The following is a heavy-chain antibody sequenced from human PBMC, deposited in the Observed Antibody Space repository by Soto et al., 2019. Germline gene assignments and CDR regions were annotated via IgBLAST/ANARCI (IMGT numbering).Heavy chain of an antibody. CDR3: ATEGWLAH. D-gene: IGHD6-19*01. J-gene: IGHJ4*02. V-gene: IGHV3-7*05. CDR2: MNQDGSAK. Sequence: EVQLVESGGDLVQPGGSLRLSCAASGFTFSSHWMSWVRQAPGKGLEWVANMNQDGSAKNYVDSVKGRFTISRDNAKNSLYLQMNGLRAEDTAVYYCATEGWLAHGGQGTLVTVSS. CDR1: GFTFSSHW.